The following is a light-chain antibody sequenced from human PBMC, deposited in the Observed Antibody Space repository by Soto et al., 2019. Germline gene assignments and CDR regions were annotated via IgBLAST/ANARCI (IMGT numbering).Light chain of an antibody. CDR3: QQANSFPFT. V-gene: IGKV1-12*01. CDR2: DAS. Sequence: DLQMTQSPSSVSASVGDRVTSTCRASQDISTWLAWYQQKPGKAPKLLIYDASSLESGVPARFSGSAFGTDFTLTISSLQPEDFATYYCQQANSFPFTFGPGTKVDIK. CDR1: QDISTW. J-gene: IGKJ3*01.